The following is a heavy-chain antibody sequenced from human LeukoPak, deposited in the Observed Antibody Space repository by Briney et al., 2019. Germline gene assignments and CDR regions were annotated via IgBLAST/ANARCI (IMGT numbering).Heavy chain of an antibody. V-gene: IGHV1-8*03. Sequence: ASVKVSCKASGYTFTSYDINWVRQATGQGLEWMGWMNPNSGNTGYAQKFQGRVTITRNTSISTAYMELSSLRSEDTAGYYCGNVRLGSVFNDYWGQGTLVTVSS. CDR2: MNPNSGNT. CDR1: GYTFTSYD. CDR3: GNVRLGSVFNDY. J-gene: IGHJ4*02. D-gene: IGHD3-16*01.